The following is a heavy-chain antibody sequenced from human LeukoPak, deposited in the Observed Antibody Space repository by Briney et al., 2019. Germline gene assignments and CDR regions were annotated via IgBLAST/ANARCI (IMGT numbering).Heavy chain of an antibody. V-gene: IGHV1-8*01. J-gene: IGHJ6*02. CDR1: GYTFTSYD. CDR2: MNPNSGNT. Sequence: SVKVSCKASGYTFTSYDINWVRQATGQGLEWMGWMNPNSGNTGYAQKFQGRVTMTRNTSISTAYMELSSLRSEDTAVYYCARELQTAAGGGYGMDVWGQGTTVTVSS. CDR3: ARELQTAAGGGYGMDV. D-gene: IGHD6-13*01.